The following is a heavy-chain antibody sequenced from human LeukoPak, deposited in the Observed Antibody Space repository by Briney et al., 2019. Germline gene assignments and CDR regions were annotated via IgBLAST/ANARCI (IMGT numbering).Heavy chain of an antibody. V-gene: IGHV3-30*18. CDR3: AKSEGFVGGSYWGGYFDY. CDR1: GYTFTSHY. D-gene: IGHD1-26*01. J-gene: IGHJ4*01. Sequence: SCKASGYTFTSHYMHWVRQAPGKGLEWVAVISYDGSNKYYGDSVKGRFTISRDNSKNTLYLQMNSLRAEDTAVYYCAKSEGFVGGSYWGGYFDYWGQGTLVTVSS. CDR2: ISYDGSNK.